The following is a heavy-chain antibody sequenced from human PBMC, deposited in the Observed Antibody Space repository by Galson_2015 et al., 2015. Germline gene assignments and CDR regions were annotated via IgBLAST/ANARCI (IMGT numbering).Heavy chain of an antibody. CDR3: ARATYQLLGGPTWGWLDP. CDR2: IYYTGST. Sequence: SGTLSLTCTVSGGSISRSYWNWIRQPPGKGLEWIGYIYYTGSTNYNHNPSLKSRVTISLDTSKNQFSLKLTSVTAADTAVYYCARATYQLLGGPTWGWLDPWGQGTLVTVSS. V-gene: IGHV4-59*01. D-gene: IGHD2-2*01. CDR1: GGSISRSY. J-gene: IGHJ5*02.